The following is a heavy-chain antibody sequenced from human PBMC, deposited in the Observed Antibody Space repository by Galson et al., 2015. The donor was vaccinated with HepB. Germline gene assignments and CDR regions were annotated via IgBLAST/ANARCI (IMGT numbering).Heavy chain of an antibody. CDR2: IYTGGST. V-gene: IGHV3-53*01. CDR1: GFIIRNYG. CDR3: ARDHWDYRHGMDF. J-gene: IGHJ6*02. D-gene: IGHD1-7*01. Sequence: SLRLSCAASGFIIRNYGMSWVRQAPGKGLEWVSVIYTGGSTYYADSVRGRFSISRDNSRNTLYLQMNSLGAEDTALYYCARDHWDYRHGMDFWGQGTTVTVSS.